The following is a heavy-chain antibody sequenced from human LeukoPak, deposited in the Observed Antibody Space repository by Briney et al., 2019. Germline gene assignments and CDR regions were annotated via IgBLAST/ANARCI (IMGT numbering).Heavy chain of an antibody. J-gene: IGHJ5*02. Sequence: SETLSLTCSVSGMSITSRHYWGWIRQTPGKGLEWIGSTSHSDSPYYNPSLESRVTISLDTSRDLFSLKLTSVTAADTAVYFCARDFGETSLPNWFDPWGQGTLVIVSS. D-gene: IGHD3-16*01. CDR2: TSHSDSP. CDR1: GMSITSRHY. CDR3: ARDFGETSLPNWFDP. V-gene: IGHV4-38-2*02.